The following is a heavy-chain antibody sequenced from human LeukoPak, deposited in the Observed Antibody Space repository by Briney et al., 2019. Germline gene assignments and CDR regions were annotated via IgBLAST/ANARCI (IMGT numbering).Heavy chain of an antibody. CDR3: ARHGVMVRGPKSGWFDP. CDR1: GGSFSGYY. D-gene: IGHD3-10*01. Sequence: PSETLSLTCAVYGGSFSGYYWSWVRQSPGEGLEWIYNPFRQSRLTVSVDPSKSQFSLKLSSVTAADTAVYYCARHGVMVRGPKSGWFDPWGQGALVTVSS. J-gene: IGHJ5*02. V-gene: IGHV4-34*01.